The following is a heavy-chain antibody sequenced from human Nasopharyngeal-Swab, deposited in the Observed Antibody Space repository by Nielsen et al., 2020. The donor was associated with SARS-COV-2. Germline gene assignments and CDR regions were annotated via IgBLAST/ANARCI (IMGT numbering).Heavy chain of an antibody. D-gene: IGHD3-10*01. CDR3: AKDSLYYGSGSFQNWFDP. CDR1: GFTFNING. J-gene: IGHJ5*02. V-gene: IGHV3-30*18. CDR2: TSYDGSNK. Sequence: GESLKISCAASGFTFNINGMHWVRQAPGKGLEWVAVTSYDGSNKYYADSVKGRFTISRDNSKNTLYLQMNSLRADDTAIYYCAKDSLYYGSGSFQNWFDPWGQGTQVTVSS.